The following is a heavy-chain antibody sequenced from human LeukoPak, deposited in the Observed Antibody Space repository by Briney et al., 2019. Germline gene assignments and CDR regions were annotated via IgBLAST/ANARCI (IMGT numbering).Heavy chain of an antibody. CDR1: GFTFSSYA. CDR3: ARVDCSSTSCWGPYYGMDV. Sequence: GGSLRLSCAASGFTFSSYAMHWVRQAPGKGLEWVAVISYDGSNKYYADSVKGRFTISRDNSKNTLYLQMNSLRAEDTAVYYCARVDCSSTSCWGPYYGMDVWGKGTTVTVSS. V-gene: IGHV3-30*04. J-gene: IGHJ6*04. D-gene: IGHD2-2*01. CDR2: ISYDGSNK.